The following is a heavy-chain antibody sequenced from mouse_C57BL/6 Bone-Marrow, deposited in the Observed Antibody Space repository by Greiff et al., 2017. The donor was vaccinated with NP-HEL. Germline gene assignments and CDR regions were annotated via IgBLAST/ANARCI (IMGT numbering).Heavy chain of an antibody. Sequence: EVKLMESGGGLVQPGGSLKLSCAASGFTFSDYYMYWVRQTPEKRLEWVAYISNGGGSTYYPDTVKGRFTISRDNAKNTLYLQMSRLKSEDTAMYYCARVYALYYAMDYWGQGTSVTVSS. CDR2: ISNGGGST. V-gene: IGHV5-12*01. J-gene: IGHJ4*01. CDR3: ARVYALYYAMDY. D-gene: IGHD1-1*01. CDR1: GFTFSDYY.